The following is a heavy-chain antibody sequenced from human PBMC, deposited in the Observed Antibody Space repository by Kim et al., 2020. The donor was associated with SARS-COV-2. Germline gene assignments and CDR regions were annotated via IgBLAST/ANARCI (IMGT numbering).Heavy chain of an antibody. J-gene: IGHJ6*02. CDR1: GFTFSSYG. V-gene: IGHV3-33*01. CDR2: IWYDGSNK. Sequence: GGSLRLSCAASGFTFSSYGIHWVRQAPGKGLEWVAVIWYDGSNKYYADSVKGRFTISRDNSKNTLYLQMNSLRAEDTAVYYCARDTREYYGMVVWGGGPTVSVS. CDR3: ARDTREYYGMVV.